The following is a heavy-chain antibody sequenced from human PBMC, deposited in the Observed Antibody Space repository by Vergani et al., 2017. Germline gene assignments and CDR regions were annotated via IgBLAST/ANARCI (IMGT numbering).Heavy chain of an antibody. D-gene: IGHD6-13*01. Sequence: EVQLVQSGAEVKKPGESLKISCKGSGYSFTSYWIGWVRQMPGKGLEWMGIIYPGDSDTRYSPSFQGQVTISADKSISTAYLQWSSLKASDTAMYYCARPTGIAAAGRGTYYYGMDVWGQGTTVTVSS. V-gene: IGHV5-51*03. J-gene: IGHJ6*02. CDR1: GYSFTSYW. CDR2: IYPGDSDT. CDR3: ARPTGIAAAGRGTYYYGMDV.